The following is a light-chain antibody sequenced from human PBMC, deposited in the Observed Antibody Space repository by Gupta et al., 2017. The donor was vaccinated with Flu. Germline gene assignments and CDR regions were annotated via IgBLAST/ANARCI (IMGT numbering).Light chain of an antibody. CDR2: RDD. V-gene: IGLV1-47*01. CDR3: AAWDDSLNGPGL. J-gene: IGLJ2*01. CDR1: NSNFVSNY. Sequence: QSVLPQPPSASGTPGQRVPISWPGSNSNFVSNYVYWYQQFPGMAPKLLIYRDDLRPFGVPDRFSGSKSGNSATLGISGLRSEDEADYYCAAWDDSLNGPGLFGGGTKLTVL.